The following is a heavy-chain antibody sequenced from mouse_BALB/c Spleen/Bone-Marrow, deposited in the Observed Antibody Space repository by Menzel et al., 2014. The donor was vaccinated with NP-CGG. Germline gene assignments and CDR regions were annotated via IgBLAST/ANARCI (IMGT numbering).Heavy chain of an antibody. CDR1: GFTFTSYW. CDR2: IYPSASYT. Sequence: QVQLKHSGAELVRPGASVKLSCRASGFTFTSYWINWVKQRPGQGLEWIGNIYPSASYTNYNQRFKDKATLTVDKSPSTAYRQLSSPTSEESAVYYCTRYGNSHYYAMDYWGQGTSVTVSS. J-gene: IGHJ4*01. V-gene: IGHV1-69*02. D-gene: IGHD1-1*01. CDR3: TRYGNSHYYAMDY.